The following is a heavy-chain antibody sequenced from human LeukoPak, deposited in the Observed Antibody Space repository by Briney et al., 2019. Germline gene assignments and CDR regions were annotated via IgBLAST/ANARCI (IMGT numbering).Heavy chain of an antibody. CDR2: INHSGST. J-gene: IGHJ4*02. D-gene: IGHD3-10*01. CDR1: GGSSSGYY. Sequence: SSETLSLTCAVYGGSSSGYYWSWIRQPPGKGLEWIGEINHSGSTNYNPSLKSRVTISVDTSKNQFSLKLSSVTAADTAVYYCARVQGRMVRGVMYYFDYWGQGTLVTVSS. CDR3: ARVQGRMVRGVMYYFDY. V-gene: IGHV4-34*01.